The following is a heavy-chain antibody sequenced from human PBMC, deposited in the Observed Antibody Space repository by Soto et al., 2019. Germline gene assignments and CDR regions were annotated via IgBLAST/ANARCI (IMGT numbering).Heavy chain of an antibody. V-gene: IGHV4-34*01. CDR1: GGSFSGYY. D-gene: IGHD3-9*01. CDR2: INHSGST. CDR3: ARHPGRSAYDILTGYYPDHFDY. Sequence: PSETLSLTCAVYGGSFSGYYWSWIRQPPGKGLEWIGEINHSGSTNYNPSLKSRVTISVDTSKNQFSLKLSSVTAADTAVYYCARHPGRSAYDILTGYYPDHFDYWGQGTLVTVSS. J-gene: IGHJ4*02.